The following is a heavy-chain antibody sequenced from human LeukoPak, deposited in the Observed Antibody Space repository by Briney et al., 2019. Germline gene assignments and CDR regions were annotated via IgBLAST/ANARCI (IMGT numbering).Heavy chain of an antibody. V-gene: IGHV3-11*06. CDR3: ARDLPDRRGSFDY. J-gene: IGHJ4*02. CDR1: GFTFSDYY. D-gene: IGHD5-12*01. Sequence: PGGSLRLSCAASGFTFSDYYMSWIRQAPGKGLEWVSYISSSSSYTNYADSVKGRFTISRDNAKNSLYLQMNSLRAEDTAVYCCARDLPDRRGSFDYWGQGTLVTVSS. CDR2: ISSSSSYT.